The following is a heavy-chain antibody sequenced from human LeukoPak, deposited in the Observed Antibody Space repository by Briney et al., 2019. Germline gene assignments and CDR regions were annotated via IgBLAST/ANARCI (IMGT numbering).Heavy chain of an antibody. CDR2: INHSGST. D-gene: IGHD3-10*01. CDR1: GGSFSGYY. J-gene: IGHJ4*02. CDR3: AREANYYGSGSYFEGTFDY. Sequence: SETLSLTCAVYGGSFSGYYWSWIRQSPGKGLEWIGEINHSGSTNYNPSLKSRATISVDTSKNEFSLKLTSVTAADTAVYYCAREANYYGSGSYFEGTFDYWGQGSLVTVSS. V-gene: IGHV4-34*01.